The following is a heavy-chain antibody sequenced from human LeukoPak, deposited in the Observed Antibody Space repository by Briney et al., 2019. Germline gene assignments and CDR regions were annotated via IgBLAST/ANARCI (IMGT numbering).Heavy chain of an antibody. V-gene: IGHV1-69*04. J-gene: IGHJ4*02. D-gene: IGHD6-13*01. CDR2: IIPILGIA. Sequence: SVKVSCKASGGTFSSYAISWVRQAPGQGLEWMGRIIPILGIANYAQKFQGRVTITADKSTSTAYMELSSPRSEDTAVYYCARDKGHAAAASLYYFDYWGQGTLVTVSS. CDR3: ARDKGHAAAASLYYFDY. CDR1: GGTFSSYA.